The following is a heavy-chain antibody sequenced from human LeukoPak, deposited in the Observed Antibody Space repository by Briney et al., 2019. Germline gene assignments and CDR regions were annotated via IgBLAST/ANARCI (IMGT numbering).Heavy chain of an antibody. D-gene: IGHD1-14*01. V-gene: IGHV1-2*02. CDR3: ARGYTGYFDH. Sequence: GASVKVSCKACGYTFTGYYMHWARQAPGQGLEWMGLINPNNGGTNYAQNFQGRVTMTRDTSISTAYMELSSLRSDDTAVYYCARGYTGYFDHWGQGTLVTVSS. J-gene: IGHJ4*02. CDR1: GYTFTGYY. CDR2: INPNNGGT.